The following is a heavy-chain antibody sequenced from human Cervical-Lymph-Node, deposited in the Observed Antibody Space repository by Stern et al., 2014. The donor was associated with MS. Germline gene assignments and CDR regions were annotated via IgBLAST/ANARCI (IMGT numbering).Heavy chain of an antibody. CDR1: GYTFTSYY. CDR3: ARDRGYGSVMDV. Sequence: QLVQSGAEVQKPGASGKVSCKASGYTFTSYYMHWVRQAPGQGLEWMGIINPSGGSSSSAQKFQGRVTMTRDTSTSTVYMELSSLRSEDTAVYYCARDRGYGSVMDVWGQGTTVTVSS. V-gene: IGHV1-46*01. CDR2: INPSGGSS. J-gene: IGHJ6*02. D-gene: IGHD3-10*01.